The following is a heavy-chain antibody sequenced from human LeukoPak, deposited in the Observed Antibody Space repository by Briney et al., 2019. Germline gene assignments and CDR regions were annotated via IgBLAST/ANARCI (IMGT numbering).Heavy chain of an antibody. CDR3: ARDHIVAYGMDV. Sequence: GGSLRLSCAASGFTFSSYRMSWVRQAPGKGLEWVANIKQDGSEKYYVDSVKGRFTISRDNAKNSLYLQMNSLRAEDTAVYYCARDHIVAYGMDVWGQGTTVTVSS. CDR2: IKQDGSEK. J-gene: IGHJ6*02. D-gene: IGHD5-12*01. V-gene: IGHV3-7*01. CDR1: GFTFSSYR.